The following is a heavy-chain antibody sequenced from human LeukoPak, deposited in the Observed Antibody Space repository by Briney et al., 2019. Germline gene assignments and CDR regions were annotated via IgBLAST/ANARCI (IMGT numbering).Heavy chain of an antibody. V-gene: IGHV1-18*01. CDR3: ARDWRYYDILTGYSYYFDY. CDR1: GYTFTSYG. J-gene: IGHJ4*02. CDR2: ISAYNGNT. D-gene: IGHD3-9*01. Sequence: ASVKVSCKASGYTFTSYGISWVRQAPGQGLEWMGWISAYNGNTNYAQKLQGRVTMTTDTSTSTAYMELRSLRSDDTAVYYCARDWRYYDILTGYSYYFDYWGQGTLVTVSS.